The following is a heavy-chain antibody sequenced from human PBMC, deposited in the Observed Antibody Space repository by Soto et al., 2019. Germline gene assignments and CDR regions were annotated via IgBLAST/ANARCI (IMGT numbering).Heavy chain of an antibody. V-gene: IGHV3-23*01. D-gene: IGHD2-2*01. CDR2: ISGSGGST. J-gene: IGHJ6*02. CDR3: AKSEDIVVVPADILHDYDYGMDV. Sequence: EVQLLESGGGLVQPGGSLRLSCAASGFTFSSYAMSWVRQAPGKGLEWVSAISGSGGSTYYADSVKGRFTISRDNSKNTLYLQRNSVRAEDTAVYYCAKSEDIVVVPADILHDYDYGMDVWGRGTTVTVSS. CDR1: GFTFSSYA.